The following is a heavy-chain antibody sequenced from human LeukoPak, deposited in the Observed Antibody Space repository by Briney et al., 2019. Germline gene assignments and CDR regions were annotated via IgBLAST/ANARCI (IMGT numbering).Heavy chain of an antibody. D-gene: IGHD3-10*01. V-gene: IGHV3-30*02. CDR2: IRYDGSNK. CDR3: AKGPSSGLLWFGELSKEYYFDY. J-gene: IGHJ4*02. CDR1: GFTFSSYS. Sequence: PGGSLRLSCAASGFTFSSYSMNWVRQAPGKGLEWVAFIRYDGSNKYYADSVKGRFTISRDNSKNTLYLQMNSLRAEDTAVYYCAKGPSSGLLWFGELSKEYYFDYWGQGTLVTVPS.